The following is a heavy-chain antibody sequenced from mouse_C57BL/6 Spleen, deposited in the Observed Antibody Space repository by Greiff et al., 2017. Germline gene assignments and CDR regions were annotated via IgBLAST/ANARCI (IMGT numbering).Heavy chain of an antibody. D-gene: IGHD2-1*01. J-gene: IGHJ4*01. Sequence: EVQGVESGGGLVKPGGSLKLSCAASGFTFSSYAMSWVRQTPEKRLEWVATISVGGSYTYYPDNVKGRFTISRDNAKNNLYLKMSHLKSEDTARYYGARGGYGNYGYYAMEDWGQGTSVTVAS. CDR3: ARGGYGNYGYYAMED. CDR2: ISVGGSYT. V-gene: IGHV5-4*01. CDR1: GFTFSSYA.